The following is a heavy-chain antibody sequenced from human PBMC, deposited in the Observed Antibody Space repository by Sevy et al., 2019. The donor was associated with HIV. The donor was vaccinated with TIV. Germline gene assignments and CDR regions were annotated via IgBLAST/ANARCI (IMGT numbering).Heavy chain of an antibody. CDR1: GFTFSSYW. V-gene: IGHV3-7*01. J-gene: IGHJ3*02. CDR3: ARDIYLTYYDFWSGYQGNDAFDI. Sequence: GGSLRLSCAASGFTFSSYWMSWVRQAPGKGLEWVANIKQDGSEKYYVDSVKGRFTISRDNAKNSLYLQMNSLRAEDTAVYYCARDIYLTYYDFWSGYQGNDAFDIWGQRTMVTVSS. D-gene: IGHD3-3*01. CDR2: IKQDGSEK.